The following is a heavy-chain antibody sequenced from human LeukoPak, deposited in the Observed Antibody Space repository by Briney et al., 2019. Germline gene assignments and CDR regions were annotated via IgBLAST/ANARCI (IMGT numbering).Heavy chain of an antibody. CDR1: GGSISSSSYY. D-gene: IGHD3-22*01. V-gene: IGHV4-39*07. CDR2: IYYSGST. J-gene: IGHJ4*02. CDR3: ARGMVGFYDSSGYYFDY. Sequence: PSETLSLTCTVSGGSISSSSYYWGWIRQPPGKGLEWIGSIYYSGSTYYNPSLKSRVTISVDTSKNQFSLKLSSVTAADTAVYYCARGMVGFYDSSGYYFDYWGQGTLVTVSS.